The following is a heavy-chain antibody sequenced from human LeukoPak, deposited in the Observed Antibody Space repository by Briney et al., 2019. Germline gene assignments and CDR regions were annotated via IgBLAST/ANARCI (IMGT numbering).Heavy chain of an antibody. CDR1: GFTFSSYG. V-gene: IGHV3-33*01. J-gene: IGHJ6*04. D-gene: IGHD3-10*01. Sequence: GRSLRLSCAAYGFTFSSYGMHWVRQAPGKGLEGVAVIWYDGSNKYYADSVKGRFTISRDNSKNTLYLQMNSLRAEDTAVYYCARDGGDYGSGSFYYYGMDVWGKGTTVTVSS. CDR3: ARDGGDYGSGSFYYYGMDV. CDR2: IWYDGSNK.